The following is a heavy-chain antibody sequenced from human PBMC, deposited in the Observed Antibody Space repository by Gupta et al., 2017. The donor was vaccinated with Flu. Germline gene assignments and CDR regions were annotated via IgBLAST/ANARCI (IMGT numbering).Heavy chain of an antibody. Sequence: VQLQESGPRLVKPSQTQSLTCTVSGGSISSGTYYWSWIRQPAGKGLEWIGRISTSGSTNDNPALKSRVTISVDTAKTQISVQIRSVTAAGTAVYYGARDLASGWCEYWGEGTMVTVTS. D-gene: IGHD6-19*01. CDR2: ISTSGST. CDR3: ARDLASGWCEY. V-gene: IGHV4-61*02. J-gene: IGHJ4*02. CDR1: GGSISSGTYY.